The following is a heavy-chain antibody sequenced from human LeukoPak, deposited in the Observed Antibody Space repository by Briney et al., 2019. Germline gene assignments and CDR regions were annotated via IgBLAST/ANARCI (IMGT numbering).Heavy chain of an antibody. Sequence: GASVTVSCKASGDTFSDYAISWVRQAPGQGLEWMGGIIPNFGTPNYAQKFQGRVTITADESTSTGYMELSSLRSEDTAMYYCARRILAYNWFDPWGQGTLVTVSS. CDR1: GDTFSDYA. J-gene: IGHJ5*02. V-gene: IGHV1-69*13. D-gene: IGHD2-15*01. CDR3: ARRILAYNWFDP. CDR2: IIPNFGTP.